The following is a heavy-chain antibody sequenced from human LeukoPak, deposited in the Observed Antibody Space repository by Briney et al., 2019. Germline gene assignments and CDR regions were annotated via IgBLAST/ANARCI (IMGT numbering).Heavy chain of an antibody. CDR3: AKDKRVVPAAISDY. J-gene: IGHJ4*02. Sequence: GGSLRLSCVASGFTFSNYAMSWVRQAPGKGLEWVSSISGGRGSTYYADSVKGRFTISRDNSKNTLYLQMNSLRAEDTAVYYCAKDKRVVPAAISDYWGQGTLVTVSS. D-gene: IGHD2-2*02. V-gene: IGHV3-23*01. CDR2: ISGGRGST. CDR1: GFTFSNYA.